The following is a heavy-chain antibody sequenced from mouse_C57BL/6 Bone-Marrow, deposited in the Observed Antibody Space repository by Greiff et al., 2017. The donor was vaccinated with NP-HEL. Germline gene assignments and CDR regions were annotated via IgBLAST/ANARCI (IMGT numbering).Heavy chain of an antibody. Sequence: EVQLQQSGAELVRPGASVKLSCIASGFNIKDDYMHWVKQRPEQGLEWIGWIDPENGDTEYASKFQGKATITADTSSNTAYLQLSSLTSEDTAVYYCTQTAQASFDYWGQGTTLTVSS. CDR1: GFNIKDDY. CDR3: TQTAQASFDY. D-gene: IGHD3-2*02. V-gene: IGHV14-4*01. J-gene: IGHJ2*01. CDR2: IDPENGDT.